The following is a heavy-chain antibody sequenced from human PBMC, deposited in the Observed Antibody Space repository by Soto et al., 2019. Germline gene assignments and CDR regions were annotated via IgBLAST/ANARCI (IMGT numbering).Heavy chain of an antibody. J-gene: IGHJ4*02. CDR3: ARGSAAGQVVGY. D-gene: IGHD6-13*01. V-gene: IGHV1-69*02. CDR2: IIPILGIA. Sequence: SVKVSCKASGGTFSSYTISWVRQAPGQGLEWMGRIIPILGIANYAQKFQGRVTITADKSTSTAYMELSSLRSEDTAVYYCARGSAAGQVVGYWGQGTLVTVSS. CDR1: GGTFSSYT.